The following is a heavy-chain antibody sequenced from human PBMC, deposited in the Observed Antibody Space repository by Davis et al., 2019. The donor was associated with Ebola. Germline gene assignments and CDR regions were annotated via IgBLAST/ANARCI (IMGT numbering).Heavy chain of an antibody. D-gene: IGHD2/OR15-2a*01. CDR3: AYLGTFDY. Sequence: PGGSLTPSCAPSRLTLSSYWLHWVRHAPAKGLEWVSSISGDERHINYVDSVKGRFTISRDNAQNSLYLEMNNLRAEDKAVYYCAYLGTFDYWGQGTLVTVSS. CDR2: ISGDERHI. CDR1: RLTLSSYW. V-gene: IGHV3-21*01. J-gene: IGHJ4*02.